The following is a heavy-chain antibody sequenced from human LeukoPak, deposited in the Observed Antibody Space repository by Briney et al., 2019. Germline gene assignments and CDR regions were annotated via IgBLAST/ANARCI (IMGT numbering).Heavy chain of an antibody. CDR3: ARETKAARIFGGYYYMDV. CDR2: IKSDGSST. Sequence: GGSLRLSCAASGFTFSSYWMHWVRQAPGKGLVWVSRIKSDGSSTSYADSVKGRFTISRDNAKNTLYLQMNSLRAEDTAVYYCARETKAARIFGGYYYMDVWGKGTTVTVSS. CDR1: GFTFSSYW. V-gene: IGHV3-74*01. J-gene: IGHJ6*03. D-gene: IGHD6-6*01.